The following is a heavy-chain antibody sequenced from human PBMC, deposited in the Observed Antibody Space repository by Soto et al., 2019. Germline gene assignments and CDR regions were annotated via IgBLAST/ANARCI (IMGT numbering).Heavy chain of an antibody. J-gene: IGHJ6*03. Sequence: GGSLRLSCAASGFTFSSYAMSWVRQAPGKGLEWVSAISGSGGSTYYADSVKGRFTISRDNSKNTLYLQMNSLRAEDTAVYYCAKDPFVSYCSGGSCYSNYYYYMDVWGKGTTVTVSS. D-gene: IGHD2-15*01. V-gene: IGHV3-23*01. CDR1: GFTFSSYA. CDR2: ISGSGGST. CDR3: AKDPFVSYCSGGSCYSNYYYYMDV.